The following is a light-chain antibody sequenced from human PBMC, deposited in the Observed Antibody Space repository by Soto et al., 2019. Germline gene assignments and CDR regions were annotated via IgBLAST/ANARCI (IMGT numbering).Light chain of an antibody. CDR1: QGISND. V-gene: IGKV1-17*01. J-gene: IGKJ1*01. CDR3: LQHHSYPWT. CDR2: AAS. Sequence: DIRMTQSPSSLSASIGDRVTITCRASQGISNDLGWYQQKPGLAPKRLISAASTLQSGVPSRFRGSGSGTEFSLHISGLQTEDFATYYCLQHHSYPWTFGQGTKVEIQ.